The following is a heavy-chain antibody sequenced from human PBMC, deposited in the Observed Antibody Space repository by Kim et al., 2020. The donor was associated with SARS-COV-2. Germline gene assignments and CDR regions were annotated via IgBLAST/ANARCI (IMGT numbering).Heavy chain of an antibody. D-gene: IGHD6-13*01. CDR1: GFTFSSYS. Sequence: GGSLRLSCAASGFTFSSYSMNWVRQAPGKGLEWVSYISSSSSTIYYADSVKGRFTISRDNAKNSLYLQMNSLRDEDTAVYYCARDWTSSSWSNYYFDYWGQGTLVTVSS. CDR3: ARDWTSSSWSNYYFDY. V-gene: IGHV3-48*02. J-gene: IGHJ4*02. CDR2: ISSSSSTI.